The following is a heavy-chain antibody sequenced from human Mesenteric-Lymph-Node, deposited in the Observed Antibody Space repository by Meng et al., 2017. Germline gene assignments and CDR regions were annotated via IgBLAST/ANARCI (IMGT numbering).Heavy chain of an antibody. D-gene: IGHD5-18*01. Sequence: GESLKISCATSGFTFSSYSMNWVRQAPGKGLEWVSSISSSSSYIYYADSVKGRFTISRDNAKNSLYLQMNSLRAEDTAVYYCASNTDGGAFDIWGQGTMVTVSS. J-gene: IGHJ3*02. CDR3: ASNTDGGAFDI. CDR2: ISSSSSYI. V-gene: IGHV3-21*01. CDR1: GFTFSSYS.